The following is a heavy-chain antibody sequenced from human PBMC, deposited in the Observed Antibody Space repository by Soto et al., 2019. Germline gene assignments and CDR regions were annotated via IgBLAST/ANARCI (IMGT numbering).Heavy chain of an antibody. D-gene: IGHD2-2*02. Sequence: ASVKVSCKASGYTFTSYDINWVRQATGQGLEWMGWMNPNSGNTGYAQKFQGRVTMTRNTSISTAYMELSSLRSEDTAVYYCARDREYQLLYPYYYYYGMDVWGHGTTVTVSS. CDR3: ARDREYQLLYPYYYYYGMDV. J-gene: IGHJ6*02. V-gene: IGHV1-8*01. CDR2: MNPNSGNT. CDR1: GYTFTSYD.